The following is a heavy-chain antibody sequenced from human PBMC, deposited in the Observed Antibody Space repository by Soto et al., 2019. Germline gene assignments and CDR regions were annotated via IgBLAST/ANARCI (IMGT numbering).Heavy chain of an antibody. CDR2: IYYSGST. CDR1: GGSISSGDYY. CDR3: ARDPGSGWSDYYYYGMDV. Sequence: TSETLSLTCTVSGGSISSGDYYWSWIRQPPGKGLEWIGYIYYSGSTYYNPSLKSRVTISVDTSKNQFSLKLSSVTAADTAVYYCARDPGSGWSDYYYYGMDVWGQGTTVTVSS. J-gene: IGHJ6*02. V-gene: IGHV4-30-4*01. D-gene: IGHD6-19*01.